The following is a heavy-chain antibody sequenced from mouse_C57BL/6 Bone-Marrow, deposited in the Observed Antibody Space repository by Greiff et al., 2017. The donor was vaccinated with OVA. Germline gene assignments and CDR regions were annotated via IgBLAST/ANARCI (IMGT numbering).Heavy chain of an antibody. CDR1: GYTFTDHT. J-gene: IGHJ2*01. D-gene: IGHD1-1*01. Sequence: QVQLQQSDAELVKPGASVKISCKVSGYTFTDHTIHWMKQRPEQGLEWIGYIYPRDGSTKYNEKFKGKATLTADKSSSTAYMQLNSLTSEDSAVYFCAIGEGNITTVVELDYWGQGTTLTVSS. CDR2: IYPRDGST. CDR3: AIGEGNITTVVELDY. V-gene: IGHV1-78*01.